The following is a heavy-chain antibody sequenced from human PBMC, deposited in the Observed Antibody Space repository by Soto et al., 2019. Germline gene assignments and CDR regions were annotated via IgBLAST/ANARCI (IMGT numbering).Heavy chain of an antibody. CDR3: VKSGIIRGLLVX. CDR2: INPGGTSP. V-gene: IGHV3-23*01. J-gene: IGHJ5*02. CDR1: GFTFATCG. D-gene: IGHD3-10*01. Sequence: GGSLRLSCAASGFTFATCGMNWVRQGPGGGLAWVSSINPGGTSPFYADSVKVRFAISSDNSKNTVYLDMQNLTVVETAVYFCVKSGIIRGLLVXWGQGALVTVS.